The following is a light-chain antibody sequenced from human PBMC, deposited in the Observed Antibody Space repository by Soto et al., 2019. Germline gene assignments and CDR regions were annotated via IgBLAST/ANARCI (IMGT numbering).Light chain of an antibody. V-gene: IGLV2-14*01. J-gene: IGLJ1*01. CDR1: SSDVGGYDY. Sequence: QSFLTQPASVSGSPGQSITSSCTGTSSDVGGYDYVSWYQLHPGKAPKLMIFEVSNRPSGVSYRFSGSKSGNTASLTISGLQAEGEADYFCSSYSISTAYLFGTGTKVTVL. CDR2: EVS. CDR3: SSYSISTAYL.